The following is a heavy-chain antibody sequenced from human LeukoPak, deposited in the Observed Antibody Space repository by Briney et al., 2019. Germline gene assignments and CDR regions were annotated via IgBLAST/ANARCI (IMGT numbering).Heavy chain of an antibody. CDR3: ARLPTGYPNWFDP. V-gene: IGHV4-39*01. D-gene: IGHD3-9*01. CDR1: GGSIISSSYN. CDR2: IYHSGTT. J-gene: IGHJ5*02. Sequence: SETLSLTCAVSGGSIISSSYNWGWIRQPPGKGLEWIGTIYHSGTTYYNPSLKSRVTISVDTSKNQFFLKLSSVTAADAAVYYCARLPTGYPNWFDPWGQGSLVTVSS.